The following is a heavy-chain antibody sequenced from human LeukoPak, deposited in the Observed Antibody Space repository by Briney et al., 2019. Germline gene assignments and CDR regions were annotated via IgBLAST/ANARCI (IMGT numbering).Heavy chain of an antibody. CDR3: ARDTTMVRGEYYFDY. CDR2: ISAYNGNT. D-gene: IGHD3-10*01. CDR1: GYTFTSYG. J-gene: IGHJ4*02. Sequence: ASVKVSCKASGYTFTSYGISWVRQAPGQGLEWMGWISAYNGNTNYAQKLQGRVTMTTDTSTSTAYMELRSLRSDDTAVYYCARDTTMVRGEYYFDYWGQGTLVTVSS. V-gene: IGHV1-18*01.